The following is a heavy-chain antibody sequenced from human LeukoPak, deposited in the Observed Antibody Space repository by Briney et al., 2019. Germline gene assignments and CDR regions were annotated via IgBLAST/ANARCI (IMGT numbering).Heavy chain of an antibody. CDR2: INAGNGNT. Sequence: ASVKVSCKASGYTFTSYATHWVRQAPGQRLEWMGWINAGNGNTKYSRKFQGRVTITRDTSASTAYMELSSLRSEDTAVYYCARKGLAAAGRDYFDYWGQGTLVTVSS. V-gene: IGHV1-3*01. D-gene: IGHD6-13*01. CDR3: ARKGLAAAGRDYFDY. CDR1: GYTFTSYA. J-gene: IGHJ4*02.